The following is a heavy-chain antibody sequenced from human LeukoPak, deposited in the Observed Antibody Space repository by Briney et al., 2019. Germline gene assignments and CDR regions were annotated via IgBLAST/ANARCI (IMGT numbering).Heavy chain of an antibody. J-gene: IGHJ5*02. V-gene: IGHV4-34*01. Sequence: SETLSLTCAVYGGSFSGYYWSWIRQPPGKGLEWIGEINHSGSTNYNPSLKSRVTISVDTSKNQFSLKLSSVTAADTAVYYCARGLININVKCSFDPWGQGTLVTVSS. CDR2: INHSGST. CDR3: ARGLININVKCSFDP. D-gene: IGHD2/OR15-2a*01. CDR1: GGSFSGYY.